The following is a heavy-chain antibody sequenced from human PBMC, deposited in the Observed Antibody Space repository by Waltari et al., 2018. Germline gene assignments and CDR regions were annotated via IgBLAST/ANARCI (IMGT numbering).Heavy chain of an antibody. CDR2: IYTRGST. CDR3: ARDSRGTVRFFDY. Sequence: QVQLQESGPGLVKPSQTLSLTCTVSGGPISSGNYYWSWIRHPAGKGLEWIGHIYTRGSTNYNPSLKSRVTISIDTSKNQLSLNLSSVTAADKAVYYCARDSRGTVRFFDYWGQGTLVTVSS. V-gene: IGHV4-61*02. D-gene: IGHD3-10*01. J-gene: IGHJ4*02. CDR1: GGPISSGNYY.